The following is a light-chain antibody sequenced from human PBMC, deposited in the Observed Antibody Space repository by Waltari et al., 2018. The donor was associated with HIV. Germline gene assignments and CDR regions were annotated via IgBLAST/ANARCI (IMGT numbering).Light chain of an antibody. CDR3: QQYNNWPPMYT. CDR1: QAISNS. J-gene: IGKJ2*01. CDR2: AAS. Sequence: DIQMTQSPSSLSASVGDSVTITCRASQAISNSLAWYQQKPGKAPKLLLYAASRLESGVPSSFSGGGTGTDYTLTISSLQPDHFATYYCQQYNNWPPMYTFGQGTKLEIK. V-gene: IGKV1-NL1*01.